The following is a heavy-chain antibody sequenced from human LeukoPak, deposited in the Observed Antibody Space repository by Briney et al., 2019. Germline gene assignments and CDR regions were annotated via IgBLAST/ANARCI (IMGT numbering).Heavy chain of an antibody. CDR2: IYYSGST. V-gene: IGHV4-59*01. J-gene: IGHJ4*02. D-gene: IGHD3-22*01. CDR1: GGSISSYY. Sequence: PSETLSLTCTVSGGSISSYYWSWIRQPPGKGLEWIGYIYYSGSTNYNPSLKSRVTISVDTSKNQFSLKLSSVTAADTAVYYCARDLYYDSSGYGYWGQGTLVTVSS. CDR3: ARDLYYDSSGYGY.